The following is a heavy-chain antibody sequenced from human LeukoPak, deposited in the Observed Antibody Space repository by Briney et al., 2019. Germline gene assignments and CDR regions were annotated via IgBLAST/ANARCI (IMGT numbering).Heavy chain of an antibody. Sequence: GGSLRLSCAASGFTFSSYSMNWVRQAPGKGLEWVANIKQDGSEKYYVDSVKGRFTISRDNAKNSLYLQMNSLRAEDTAVYYCARSNGMDVWGQGTTVTVSS. J-gene: IGHJ6*02. V-gene: IGHV3-7*01. CDR2: IKQDGSEK. CDR1: GFTFSSYS. CDR3: ARSNGMDV.